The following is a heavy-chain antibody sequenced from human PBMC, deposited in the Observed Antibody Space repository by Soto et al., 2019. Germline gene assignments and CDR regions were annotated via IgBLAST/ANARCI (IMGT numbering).Heavy chain of an antibody. D-gene: IGHD6-13*01. V-gene: IGHV4-39*07. CDR1: GGSISSSSYY. J-gene: IGHJ4*02. CDR2: IYYSGST. Sequence: PSETLSLTCTVSGGSISSSSYYWGWIRQPPGKGLEWIGSIYYSGSTNYNPSLKSRVTISVDKSKNQFSLKLSSVTAADTAVYYCATLLAAAGTWIRYFDYWGQGTLVTVSS. CDR3: ATLLAAAGTWIRYFDY.